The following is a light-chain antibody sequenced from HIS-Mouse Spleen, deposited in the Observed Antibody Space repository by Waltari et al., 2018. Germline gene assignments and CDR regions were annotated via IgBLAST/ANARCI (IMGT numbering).Light chain of an antibody. Sequence: SYELTQPPSVSVSPGQQARITCSGDALPTNYAYWYQQKSGQAPVLVIYEDSKRPSGIPERFSGSSSGTMATLTISGAQVEDEADYYCYSTDSSGNHRVFGGGTKLTVL. CDR2: EDS. J-gene: IGLJ2*01. CDR1: ALPTNY. V-gene: IGLV3-10*01. CDR3: YSTDSSGNHRV.